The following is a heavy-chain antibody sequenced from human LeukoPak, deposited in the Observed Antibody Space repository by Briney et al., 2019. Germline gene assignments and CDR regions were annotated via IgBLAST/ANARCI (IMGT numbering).Heavy chain of an antibody. CDR1: GGSFSGYY. D-gene: IGHD3-10*01. Sequence: SETLSLTCAVYGGSFSGYYWSWIRQPPGKGLEWIGEINHSGSTNYNPSLKSRVTISVDTSKNQFSLKLSSVTAADTAVYYCARPGAPRYLDYWGQGTLVTVSS. J-gene: IGHJ4*02. CDR3: ARPGAPRYLDY. V-gene: IGHV4-34*01. CDR2: INHSGST.